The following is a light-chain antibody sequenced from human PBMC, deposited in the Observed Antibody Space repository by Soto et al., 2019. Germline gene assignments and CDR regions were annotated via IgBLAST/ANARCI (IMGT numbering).Light chain of an antibody. J-gene: IGKJ1*01. Sequence: EIVMTQSPATLSVSPGERATLSCRASQRVSSNLAWYQLKPGQAPRLLIYGASTRAVGIAVRFSGSGSGTEFTLTISNLQTEDFAVYYCQQYNNWPRTFGQGTKVDI. CDR1: QRVSSN. V-gene: IGKV3-15*01. CDR3: QQYNNWPRT. CDR2: GAS.